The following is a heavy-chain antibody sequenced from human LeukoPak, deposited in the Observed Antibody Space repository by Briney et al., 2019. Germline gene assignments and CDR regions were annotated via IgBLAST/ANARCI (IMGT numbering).Heavy chain of an antibody. CDR1: GFTFSSYA. D-gene: IGHD3-10*01. J-gene: IGHJ4*02. V-gene: IGHV3-30-3*01. CDR3: ARDYRITIEIDY. CDR2: ISYDGSNK. Sequence: GRSLRLSCAASGFTFSSYAMHWVRQAPGKGLEWVAVISYDGSNKYYADSVKGRFTISRDNSKNTPYLQMNSLRAEDTAVYYCARDYRITIEIDYWGQGTLVTVSS.